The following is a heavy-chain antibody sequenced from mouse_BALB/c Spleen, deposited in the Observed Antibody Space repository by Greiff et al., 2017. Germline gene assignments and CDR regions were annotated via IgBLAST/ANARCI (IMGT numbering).Heavy chain of an antibody. CDR1: GFSLTGYG. D-gene: IGHD2-3*01. Sequence: VKVEESGPGLVAPSQSLSITCTVSGFSLTGYGVNWVRQPPGKGLEWLGMIWGDGSTDYNSALKSRLSISKDNSKSQVFLKMNSLQTDDTARYYCAREGYDGYPYAMDYWGQGTSVTVSS. J-gene: IGHJ4*01. V-gene: IGHV2-6-7*01. CDR2: IWGDGST. CDR3: AREGYDGYPYAMDY.